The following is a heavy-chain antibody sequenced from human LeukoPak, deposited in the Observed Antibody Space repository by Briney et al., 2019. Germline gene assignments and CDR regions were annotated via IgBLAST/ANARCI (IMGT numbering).Heavy chain of an antibody. CDR3: ARDFRSGSYSGDYYFDY. Sequence: NPGGSLRLSCAASGFIFSDYSMNWVRQAPGKGLEWVSSISSGSTYIYYADSVKGRFTISRDNGETSLYLQMSSLRTEDTAAYYCARDFRSGSYSGDYYFDYWGQGTLVTVSS. D-gene: IGHD1-26*01. CDR1: GFIFSDYS. CDR2: ISSGSTYI. J-gene: IGHJ4*02. V-gene: IGHV3-21*01.